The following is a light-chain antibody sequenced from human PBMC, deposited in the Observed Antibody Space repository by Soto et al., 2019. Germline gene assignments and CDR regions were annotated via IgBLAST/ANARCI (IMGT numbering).Light chain of an antibody. J-gene: IGKJ4*01. CDR3: QQSYSTPLT. Sequence: DIQMTQSPSSLSASVGDRVTITCRASQSISSYLAWYQQKPGKAPKLLIYKASSLESGVPSRFSGSGSETGFTLTISSLQPEDFATYYSQQSYSTPLTFGGGTKVDIK. CDR1: QSISSY. V-gene: IGKV1-5*03. CDR2: KAS.